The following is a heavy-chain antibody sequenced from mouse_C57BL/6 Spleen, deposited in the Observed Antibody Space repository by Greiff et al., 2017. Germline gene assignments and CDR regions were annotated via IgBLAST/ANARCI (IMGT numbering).Heavy chain of an antibody. CDR2: IDPANGNT. Sequence: EVQLQQSVAELVRPGASVTLSCTASGFNIQNTYMHWVKQRPEQGLEWIGRIDPANGNTKYAPQFQGKATITADTSSNTAYLQRSSLTSEDTAIYYCAELMDYWGQGTSVTVSS. J-gene: IGHJ4*01. CDR1: GFNIQNTY. CDR3: AELMDY. V-gene: IGHV14-3*01.